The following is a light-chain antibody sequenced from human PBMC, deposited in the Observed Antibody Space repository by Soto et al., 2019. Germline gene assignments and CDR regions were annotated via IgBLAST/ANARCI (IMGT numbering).Light chain of an antibody. CDR3: QSYDSSLSAVV. CDR1: SSNIGAGFD. V-gene: IGLV1-40*01. CDR2: DNT. Sequence: QAVVTQPPSVSGAPGQRVIISCTGSSSNIGAGFDVYWYQHLPGTAPKLLIYDNTNRPSGVPDRFSGSKSGTSASLAITGLQAEDEADYYCQSYDSSLSAVVFGGVTKLTVL. J-gene: IGLJ2*01.